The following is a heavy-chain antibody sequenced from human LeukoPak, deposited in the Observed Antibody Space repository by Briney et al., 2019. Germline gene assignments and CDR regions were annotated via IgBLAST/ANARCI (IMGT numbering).Heavy chain of an antibody. D-gene: IGHD2-15*01. CDR1: GGSISSYY. Sequence: SETLSLTCTVSGGSISSYYWGWLRQPPGKGLEWIGSIYYSGSTYYNPSLKSRVTISVDTSKNQFSLKLSSVTAADTAVYYCARDTMPKGYCSGGSCGYFDYWGQGTLVTVSS. V-gene: IGHV4-39*07. CDR2: IYYSGST. J-gene: IGHJ4*02. CDR3: ARDTMPKGYCSGGSCGYFDY.